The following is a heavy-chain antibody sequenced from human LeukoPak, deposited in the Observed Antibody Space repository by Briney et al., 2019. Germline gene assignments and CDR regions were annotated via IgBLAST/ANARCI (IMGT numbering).Heavy chain of an antibody. CDR1: RYTFTSYV. J-gene: IGHJ5*02. Sequence: AAVKVSCKASRYTFTSYVISWVRQAPGQGLEWMGWISAYNGNTNYAQKLQGRVTMTTDTSTSTAYMELRSLRSDDTAVYYCARDPYYYGSGNNWFDPWGQGTLVTVSS. D-gene: IGHD3-10*01. V-gene: IGHV1-18*01. CDR3: ARDPYYYGSGNNWFDP. CDR2: ISAYNGNT.